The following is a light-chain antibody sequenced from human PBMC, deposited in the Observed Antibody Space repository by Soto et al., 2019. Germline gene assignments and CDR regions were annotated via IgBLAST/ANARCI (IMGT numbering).Light chain of an antibody. CDR1: SGSVSTSYY. V-gene: IGLV8-61*01. J-gene: IGLJ2*01. Sequence: QTVVTQEPSFSVSPGGTVTLTCGLSSGSVSTSYYPSWYQQTPGQAPRTLIYSTNTRSSGVPDRFSGSILGNKAGLTITGAQAEDESDYYCVLYMGSGISVFGGGTKVTVL. CDR3: VLYMGSGISV. CDR2: STN.